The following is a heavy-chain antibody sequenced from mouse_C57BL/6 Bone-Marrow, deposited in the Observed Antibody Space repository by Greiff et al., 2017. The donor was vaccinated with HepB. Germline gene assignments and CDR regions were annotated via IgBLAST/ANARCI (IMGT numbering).Heavy chain of an antibody. V-gene: IGHV1-26*01. CDR3: AVVAPTFYFDY. J-gene: IGHJ2*01. Sequence: EVQLQQSGPELVKPGASVKISCKASGYTFTDYYMNWVKQSHGKSLEWIGDINPNNGGTSYNQKFKGKATLTVDKSSSTAYMYLRSLTSDDSAVYYCAVVAPTFYFDYWGQGTTLTVSS. D-gene: IGHD1-3*01. CDR1: GYTFTDYY. CDR2: INPNNGGT.